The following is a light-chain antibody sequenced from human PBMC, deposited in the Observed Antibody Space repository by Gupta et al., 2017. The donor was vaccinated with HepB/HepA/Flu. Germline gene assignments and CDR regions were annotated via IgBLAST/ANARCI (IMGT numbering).Light chain of an antibody. V-gene: IGLV1-44*01. CDR2: TNN. CDR1: SCNIGSHP. J-gene: IGLJ3*02. Sequence: QSALPPPPSASATPAHTVTISCSGSSCNIGSHPVTWHQQFPGRAPRLLMYTNNQRPAGVPDRISGSKSGTSAALAIHGLQSEDEADYYCAGWDDSRNGWVFGGGTKLTVL. CDR3: AGWDDSRNGWV.